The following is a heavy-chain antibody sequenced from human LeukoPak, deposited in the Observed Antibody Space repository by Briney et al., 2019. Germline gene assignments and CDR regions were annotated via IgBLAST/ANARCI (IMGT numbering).Heavy chain of an antibody. Sequence: GGSLRLSCAASGFIVSNYALSWVRQAPGKGLEWVGRIKSKGSGGTSECAAPVKGRFTISRDDSKNTLYLQMNSLTTEDTAVYYCRWEKSPYYGLDVWGQGTTVTVS. V-gene: IGHV3-15*01. CDR2: IKSKGSGGTS. CDR3: RWEKSPYYGLDV. J-gene: IGHJ6*02. CDR1: GFIVSNYA. D-gene: IGHD1-26*01.